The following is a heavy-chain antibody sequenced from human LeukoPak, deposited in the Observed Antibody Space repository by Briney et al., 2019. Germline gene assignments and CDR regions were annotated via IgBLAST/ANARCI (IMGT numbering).Heavy chain of an antibody. CDR3: GSPYDPGNTYYSTSDLDY. Sequence: GESLKISCKASGYTFTTFWIGWVRQMPGKGLEWMGIIYPRDSDTRHSPSFQGHVTISADRSISTAYLQWSSLKASDTAIYYCGSPYDPGNTYYSTSDLDYWGHVTLVTVS. D-gene: IGHD3-10*01. J-gene: IGHJ4*01. V-gene: IGHV5-51*01. CDR2: IYPRDSDT. CDR1: GYTFTTFW.